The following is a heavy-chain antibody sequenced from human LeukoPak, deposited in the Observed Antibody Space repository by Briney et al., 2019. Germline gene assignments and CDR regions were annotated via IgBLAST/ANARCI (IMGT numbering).Heavy chain of an antibody. D-gene: IGHD5-18*01. CDR3: TYSYAYWYYFDY. J-gene: IGHJ4*02. Sequence: GAAVKVSCKASGGTFSSYAISWVRQAPGQGLEWMGRIIPIFGTANYAQKFQGRVTITTDESTSTAYMELSSLRSEDTAVYYCTYSYAYWYYFDYWGQGTLVTVSS. V-gene: IGHV1-69*05. CDR2: IIPIFGTA. CDR1: GGTFSSYA.